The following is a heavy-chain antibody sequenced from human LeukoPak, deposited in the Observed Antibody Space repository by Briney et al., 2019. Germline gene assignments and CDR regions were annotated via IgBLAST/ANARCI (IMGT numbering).Heavy chain of an antibody. V-gene: IGHV3-23*01. Sequence: RGSLRLSCAASGFTFSTYAMTWVRQAPGKGLEWVSTIRGSGGTTFYADSVKGRFTISRDDSKDTLYLQMNSLRVEDTAVYYCAKVFWFEHISDYWGQGTPVTVSS. J-gene: IGHJ4*02. D-gene: IGHD3-10*01. CDR2: IRGSGGTT. CDR1: GFTFSTYA. CDR3: AKVFWFEHISDY.